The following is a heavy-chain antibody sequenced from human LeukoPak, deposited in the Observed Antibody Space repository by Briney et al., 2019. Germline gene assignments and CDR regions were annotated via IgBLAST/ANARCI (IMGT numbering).Heavy chain of an antibody. D-gene: IGHD2-2*02. Sequence: GSLLLFCAASGFTFSDYAMTWVRQAPGKGLEGASVISGSGESTNYADSVRGRFTISRDNVHNTLYLQMHSLRAEDTAIYFCARKECGSTSCYTREYFQYWGQGTLVTVSS. J-gene: IGHJ1*01. CDR3: ARKECGSTSCYTREYFQY. V-gene: IGHV3-23*01. CDR2: ISGSGEST. CDR1: GFTFSDYA.